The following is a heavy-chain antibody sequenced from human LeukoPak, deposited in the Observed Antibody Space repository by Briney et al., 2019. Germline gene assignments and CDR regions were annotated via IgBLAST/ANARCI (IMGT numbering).Heavy chain of an antibody. D-gene: IGHD3-22*01. Sequence: GGSLRLSCAASGFTLSENNVHWVRQAPGKGLEWVALISNDGNSKDYADSVKGRFTLSGDNSKTTVYLQMNSLRAEDTAVYYCARDRSGFYSVDHWGRGPLVIVSS. V-gene: IGHV3-30-3*01. CDR2: ISNDGNSK. CDR1: GFTLSENN. CDR3: ARDRSGFYSVDH. J-gene: IGHJ4*02.